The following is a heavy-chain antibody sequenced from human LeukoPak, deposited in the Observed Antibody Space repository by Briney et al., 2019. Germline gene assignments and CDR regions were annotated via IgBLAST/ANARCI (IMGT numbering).Heavy chain of an antibody. CDR1: GFTFSSYD. CDR3: ARELMITFGGVIAPPGDP. Sequence: GGSLRLSCAASGFTFSSYDMPWVRQATGKGLEWVSAIGTAGDTYYPGSVKGRFTISRENAKNSLYLQMNSLRAGDTAVYYCARELMITFGGVIAPPGDPWGQGTLVTVSS. J-gene: IGHJ5*02. V-gene: IGHV3-13*01. CDR2: IGTAGDT. D-gene: IGHD3-16*02.